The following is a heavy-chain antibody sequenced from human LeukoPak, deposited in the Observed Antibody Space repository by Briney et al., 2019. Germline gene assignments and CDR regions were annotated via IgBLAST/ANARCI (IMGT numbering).Heavy chain of an antibody. J-gene: IGHJ4*02. CDR1: GFTFSSYW. CDR3: ATPLDYYDSSGYHQGGD. D-gene: IGHD3-22*01. CDR2: INSDASST. V-gene: IGHV3-74*01. Sequence: GGSLRLSCAASGFTFSSYWMHWVRQAPGKGLVWVSRINSDASSTSYADSVKGRFTISRDNAKNTLYLQMNSLRAEDTAVYYCATPLDYYDSSGYHQGGDWGQGTLVTVSS.